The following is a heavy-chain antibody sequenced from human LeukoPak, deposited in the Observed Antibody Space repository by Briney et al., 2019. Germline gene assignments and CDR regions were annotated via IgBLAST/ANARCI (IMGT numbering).Heavy chain of an antibody. CDR2: ITGSGGST. CDR3: AKDGGRDYDFWSGYYTGYYFDY. CDR1: GFTFSSYA. Sequence: PGGSLRLSCAASGFTFSSYAMSWVRQAPGKGLEWVSAITGSGGSTSYADSVKGRFTISRDNSKNTLYVQMNSLRAEDTAVYYCAKDGGRDYDFWSGYYTGYYFDYWGQGTLVTVSS. V-gene: IGHV3-23*01. J-gene: IGHJ4*02. D-gene: IGHD3-3*01.